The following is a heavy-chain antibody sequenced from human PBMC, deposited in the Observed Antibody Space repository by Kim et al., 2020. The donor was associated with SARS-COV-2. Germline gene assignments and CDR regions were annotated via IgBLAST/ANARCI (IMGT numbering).Heavy chain of an antibody. J-gene: IGHJ4*02. Sequence: GGSLRLSCAASGFTFSSYWMHWVRQAPGKGLVWVSRINSDGSSTSYADSVKGRFTISRDNAKNTLYLQMNSLRAEDTAVYYCARARYSGSPWLDYWGQGTLVTVSS. CDR2: INSDGSST. CDR1: GFTFSSYW. CDR3: ARARYSGSPWLDY. V-gene: IGHV3-74*01. D-gene: IGHD1-26*01.